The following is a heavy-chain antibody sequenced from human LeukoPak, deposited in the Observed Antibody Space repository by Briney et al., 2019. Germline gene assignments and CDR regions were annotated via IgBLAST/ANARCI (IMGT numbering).Heavy chain of an antibody. J-gene: IGHJ4*02. Sequence: GGSLRLSCAVSGFTLRNYWMHWIRQVPRKGLVWVSRIHRDGTTTDYADSVKGRFTISRDAAKDTLFLQMNSLRAEDTGVFYCARDPIGGRPDFWGQGTRVSVSS. V-gene: IGHV3-74*01. CDR2: IHRDGTTT. CDR1: GFTLRNYW. CDR3: ARDPIGGRPDF. D-gene: IGHD2-15*01.